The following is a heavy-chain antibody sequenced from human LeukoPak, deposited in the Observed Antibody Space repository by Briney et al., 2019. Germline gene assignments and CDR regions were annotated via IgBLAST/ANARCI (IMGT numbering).Heavy chain of an antibody. CDR2: ISAYNGNT. J-gene: IGHJ4*02. CDR3: ARGGQEGYYDSSGTIFDY. V-gene: IGHV1-18*01. CDR1: GYTFTSYG. Sequence: GASVKVSCKASGYTFTSYGISWVRQAPGQGLEWMGWISAYNGNTNYAQKLQGRVTMTTDTSTSTAYMELRSLRSDDTAVYYCARGGQEGYYDSSGTIFDYWGQGTLLTVSS. D-gene: IGHD3-22*01.